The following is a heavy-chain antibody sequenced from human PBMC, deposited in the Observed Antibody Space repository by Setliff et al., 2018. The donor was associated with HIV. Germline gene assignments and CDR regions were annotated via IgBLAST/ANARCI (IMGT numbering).Heavy chain of an antibody. D-gene: IGHD6-19*01. CDR1: GGTFSSYA. CDR2: IIPIFGTA. CDR3: ARVSGGYSGDAFDI. V-gene: IGHV1-69*13. Sequence: SVKVSCKASGGTFSSYAISWVRQAPGQGLEWMGGIIPIFGTANYAQKFQGRVTITADESTSTAYMELSSLGSEDTAVYYCARVSGGYSGDAFDIWGQGTMVTVSS. J-gene: IGHJ3*02.